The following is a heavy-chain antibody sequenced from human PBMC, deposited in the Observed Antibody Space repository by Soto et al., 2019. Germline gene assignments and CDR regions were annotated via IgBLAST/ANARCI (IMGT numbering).Heavy chain of an antibody. CDR2: ISSSGSTI. D-gene: IGHD3-22*01. J-gene: IGHJ6*04. V-gene: IGHV3-48*03. Sequence: PGGSLRLSCAASGFTFSSYEMNWVRQAPGKGLEWVSYISSSGSTIYYADSVKGRFTISRDNAKNSLYLQMNSLRAEDTAVYYCARARVTMIVAKVRKYYYYGMDVGGEGTTVTVSS. CDR3: ARARVTMIVAKVRKYYYYGMDV. CDR1: GFTFSSYE.